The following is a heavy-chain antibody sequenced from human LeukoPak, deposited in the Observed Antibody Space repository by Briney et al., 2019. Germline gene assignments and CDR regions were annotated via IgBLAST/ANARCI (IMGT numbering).Heavy chain of an antibody. V-gene: IGHV3-11*01. J-gene: IGHJ4*02. CDR3: ARDRVGSCYFDY. D-gene: IGHD1-26*01. CDR2: ISSSGSAI. Sequence: GGSLRLSCAASGFTFSDYYMSWIRQAPGKGLEWVSYISSSGSAIYYADSVKGRFTISRDNAKNSLYLQMNSLRAEDTAVYCCARDRVGSCYFDYWGQGTLVTVSS. CDR1: GFTFSDYY.